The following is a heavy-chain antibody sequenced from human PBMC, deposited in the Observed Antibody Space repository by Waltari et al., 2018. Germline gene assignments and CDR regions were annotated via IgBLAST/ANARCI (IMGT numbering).Heavy chain of an antibody. D-gene: IGHD1-1*01. CDR1: GLTFRRAT. J-gene: IGHJ4*02. CDR2: ISYDGSNE. CDR3: VKGNEIDY. Sequence: VQLLESGGGLVQPGGSLRLSCAASGLTFRRATMSWVRQAPGKGLEWVSFISYDGSNENYADSVKGRFTMSRDNSKKMLYVQMNNLRAEDSAVYYCVKGNEIDYWGQGTLVTVSS. V-gene: IGHV3-30*02.